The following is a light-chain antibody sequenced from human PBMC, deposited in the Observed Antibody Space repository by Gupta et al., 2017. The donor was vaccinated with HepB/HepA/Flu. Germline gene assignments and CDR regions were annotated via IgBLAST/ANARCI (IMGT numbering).Light chain of an antibody. CDR2: GAS. CDR1: QGINKA. CDR3: QQYKSYPST. Sequence: DIQMTQSPSSLSASVGDTVTITCRASQGINKALVWYQHKPGKAPKALIYGASSLESGVPSKFGGGGSGTDFPLTINSLQPEDFATYYCQQYKSYPSTFGQGTQVE. J-gene: IGKJ5*01. V-gene: IGKV1-16*02.